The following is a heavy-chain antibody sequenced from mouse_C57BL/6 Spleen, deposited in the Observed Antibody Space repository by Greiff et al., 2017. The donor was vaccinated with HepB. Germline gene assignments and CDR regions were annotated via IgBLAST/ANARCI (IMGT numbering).Heavy chain of an antibody. Sequence: EVQLQESGPGLVKPSQSLSLTCSVTGYSITSGYYWNWIRQFPGNKLEWMGYISYDGSNNYNPSLKNRISITRDTPKNQFFLKLNSVTTEDTATYYCASRGSYFDFWGTGTTVTVSS. J-gene: IGHJ1*03. CDR2: ISYDGSN. CDR1: GYSITSGYY. CDR3: ASRGSYFDF. V-gene: IGHV3-6*01.